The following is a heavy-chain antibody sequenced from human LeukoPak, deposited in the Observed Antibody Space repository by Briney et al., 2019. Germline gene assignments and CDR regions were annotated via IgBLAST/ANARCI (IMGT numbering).Heavy chain of an antibody. Sequence: GGSLRLSCVASGFTFSSYSMNWVRQAPGKGLEWVSSISSSSSYIYYADSVKGRFTISRDNAKNALYLQMNSLRAEDTAVYYCARSFTLIGGGFDYWGQGTLVTVSS. J-gene: IGHJ4*02. CDR1: GFTFSSYS. D-gene: IGHD3-22*01. CDR2: ISSSSSYI. V-gene: IGHV3-21*01. CDR3: ARSFTLIGGGFDY.